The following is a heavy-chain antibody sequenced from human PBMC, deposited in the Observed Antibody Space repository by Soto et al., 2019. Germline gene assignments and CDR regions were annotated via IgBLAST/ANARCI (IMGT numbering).Heavy chain of an antibody. D-gene: IGHD3-3*01. CDR1: GCSISSYY. CDR2: IYYSGST. J-gene: IGHJ5*02. CDR3: ARFILHRVANWFDP. V-gene: IGHV4-59*01. Sequence: SETLSHTCTFSGCSISSYYWSLIRQPTGKGLEWIGYIYYSGSTNYNPSLKSRVTISVDTSKNQFSLKLSSVTAADTAVYYCARFILHRVANWFDPWGQGTLVTVSS.